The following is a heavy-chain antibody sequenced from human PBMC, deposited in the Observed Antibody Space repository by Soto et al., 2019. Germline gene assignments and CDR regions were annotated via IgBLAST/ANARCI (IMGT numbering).Heavy chain of an antibody. CDR3: ARGHRGLADWNDVRAYYYYGMDV. CDR2: IIPIFGTA. D-gene: IGHD1-1*01. Sequence: SVKVSCKASGGTFSSYAISWVRQAPGEGLEWMGGIIPIFGTANYAQKFQGRVTITADESTSTAYMALSSLRSEDTAVYYCARGHRGLADWNDVRAYYYYGMDVWGQGTTVTVSS. J-gene: IGHJ6*02. CDR1: GGTFSSYA. V-gene: IGHV1-69*13.